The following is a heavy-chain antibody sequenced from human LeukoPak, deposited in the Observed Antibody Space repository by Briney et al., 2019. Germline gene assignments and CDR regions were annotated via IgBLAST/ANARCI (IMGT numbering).Heavy chain of an antibody. Sequence: GGSLRLSCAASGFTFSSYAMHWVRQAPGKGLEWVAVISYDGSNKYYADSVKGRFTISRDNSKNTLYLQMNSLRAEDTAAYYCARDSNWGQGTLVTVSS. V-gene: IGHV3-30*04. CDR3: ARDSN. CDR1: GFTFSSYA. CDR2: ISYDGSNK. J-gene: IGHJ4*02.